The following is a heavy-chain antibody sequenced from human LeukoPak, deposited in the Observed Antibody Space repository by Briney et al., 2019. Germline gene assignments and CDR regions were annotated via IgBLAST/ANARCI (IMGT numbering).Heavy chain of an antibody. J-gene: IGHJ4*02. D-gene: IGHD3-16*01. CDR3: ARDGDGRIKLGEPDY. V-gene: IGHV4-39*02. CDR2: IYYSGRT. CDR1: VGSISISSYY. Sequence: SETLCLTCTVSVGSISISSYYWGWVRQPPGKGLGWVESIYYSGRTYSNPSLKSRLTISVDTSNNQFSLKLSSVTAADTALYYRARDGDGRIKLGEPDYWGQGTLVTVSS.